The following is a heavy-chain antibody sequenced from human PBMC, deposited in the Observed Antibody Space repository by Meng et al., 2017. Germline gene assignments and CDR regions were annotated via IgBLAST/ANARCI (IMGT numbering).Heavy chain of an antibody. CDR1: GFTFSSYG. V-gene: IGHV3-33*01. CDR3: ARGKRYYYDSSGYYPDY. CDR2: IWYDGSNK. D-gene: IGHD3-22*01. Sequence: GGSLRLSCAASGFTFSSYGMHWVRQAPGKGLEWVAVIWYDGSNKYYADSVKGRFTISRDDAKNSLYLQMNSLRAEDTAVYYCARGKRYYYDSSGYYPDYWGQGTLVTVSS. J-gene: IGHJ4*02.